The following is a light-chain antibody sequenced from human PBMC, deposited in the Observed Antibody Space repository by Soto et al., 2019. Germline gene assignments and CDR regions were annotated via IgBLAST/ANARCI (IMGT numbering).Light chain of an antibody. CDR3: QQYGSSPTWT. Sequence: EIVLTQSPGTLSLSPGERATLSCRASQSLSSNFLAWYQHKPGQAPRLLIYGVSSRATGIPDRFSGSGSGTDFTLTISRLEPEDFAVYYCQQYGSSPTWTFGQGTKVEIK. CDR2: GVS. CDR1: QSLSSNF. J-gene: IGKJ1*01. V-gene: IGKV3-20*01.